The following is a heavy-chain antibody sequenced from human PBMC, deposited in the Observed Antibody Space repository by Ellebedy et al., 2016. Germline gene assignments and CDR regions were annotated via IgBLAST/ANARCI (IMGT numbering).Heavy chain of an antibody. D-gene: IGHD2-15*01. Sequence: ASVKVSCKASGYSFTSYGISWVRQAPGQGLEWLGWINTSTANTNYGLKLQGRVAMTTDTSTSTAYMEVRSLRSDDTAVYYCARVATAVAVHKLDYWGQGTLVTVSS. CDR2: INTSTANT. V-gene: IGHV1-18*01. J-gene: IGHJ4*02. CDR3: ARVATAVAVHKLDY. CDR1: GYSFTSYG.